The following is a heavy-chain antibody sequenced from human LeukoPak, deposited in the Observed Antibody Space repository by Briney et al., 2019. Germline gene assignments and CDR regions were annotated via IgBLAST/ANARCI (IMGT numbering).Heavy chain of an antibody. CDR2: ISGSGGNT. CDR1: GFTFSDVG. CDR3: ARDPHSDYGDYYYYYYMDV. V-gene: IGHV3-23*01. Sequence: GGSLRLSCAASGFTFSDVGMNWVRQAPGKGLEWVSGISGSGGNTYYADSVKGRFTISRDNSKNTLYLQMNSLRAEDTAVYYCARDPHSDYGDYYYYYYMDVWGKGTTVTVSS. J-gene: IGHJ6*03. D-gene: IGHD4-17*01.